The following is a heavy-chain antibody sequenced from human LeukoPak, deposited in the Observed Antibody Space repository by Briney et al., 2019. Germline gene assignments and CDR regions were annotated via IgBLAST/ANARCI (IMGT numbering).Heavy chain of an antibody. Sequence: PAGRSLRLSCAASGFTVSSNYMSWVRQAPGKGLEWVSVIYSGGSTYYADSVKGRFTISRDNSKNTLYLQMNSLRAEDTAVFYCAGSYVSRSFDYWGQGTLVTVSS. CDR3: AGSYVSRSFDY. CDR2: IYSGGST. V-gene: IGHV3-66*01. J-gene: IGHJ4*02. D-gene: IGHD3-16*01. CDR1: GFTVSSNY.